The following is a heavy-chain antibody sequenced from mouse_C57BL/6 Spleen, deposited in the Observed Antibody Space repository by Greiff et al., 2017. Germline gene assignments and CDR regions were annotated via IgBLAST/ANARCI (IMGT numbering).Heavy chain of an antibody. V-gene: IGHV1-53*01. CDR3: ARGETMVTTRKVWFAY. CDR2: INPSNGGT. CDR1: GYTFTSYW. D-gene: IGHD2-2*01. J-gene: IGHJ3*01. Sequence: VQLQQPGTELVKPGASVKLSCKASGYTFTSYWMHWVKQRPGQGLEWIGNINPSNGGTNYNEKFKSKATLTVDKSSSTAYMQLSSLTSEDSAVYYCARGETMVTTRKVWFAYWGQGTLVTVSA.